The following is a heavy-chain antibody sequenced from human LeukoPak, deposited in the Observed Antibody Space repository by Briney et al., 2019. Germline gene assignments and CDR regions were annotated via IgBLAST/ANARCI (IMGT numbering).Heavy chain of an antibody. CDR1: GFTFSNYW. CDR3: AKDLHYGSADY. CDR2: INPDGSTT. Sequence: GGSLRLSCAASGFTFSNYWMHWVRQDPGKGLVWVSFINPDGSTTNYADSVKGRFTISRDNAKTALYLQMNSLRAEDAAVYYCAKDLHYGSADYWGQGTLVTVSS. D-gene: IGHD3-10*01. V-gene: IGHV3-74*01. J-gene: IGHJ4*02.